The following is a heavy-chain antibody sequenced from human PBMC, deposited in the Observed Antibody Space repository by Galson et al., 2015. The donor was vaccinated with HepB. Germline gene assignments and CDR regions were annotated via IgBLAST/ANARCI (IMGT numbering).Heavy chain of an antibody. CDR1: GYTFTSYA. J-gene: IGHJ6*02. CDR3: ASGGTTGTAASSTTPNYYYYYGMDV. V-gene: IGHV1-3*01. Sequence: SVKVSCKASGYTFTSYAMHWVRQAPGQRLEWMGWINAGNGNTKYSQKFQGRVTITRDTSASTAYMELSSLRSEDTAVYYCASGGTTGTAASSTTPNYYYYYGMDVWGQGTTVTVSS. D-gene: IGHD1-1*01. CDR2: INAGNGNT.